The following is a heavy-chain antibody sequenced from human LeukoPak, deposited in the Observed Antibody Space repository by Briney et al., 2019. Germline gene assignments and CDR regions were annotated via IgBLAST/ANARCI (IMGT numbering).Heavy chain of an antibody. V-gene: IGHV3-30-3*01. CDR1: GFTFSSHA. J-gene: IGHJ3*02. Sequence: PGGSLRLSCSASGFTFSSHAMHWVRQAPGKGLEWVAVMSYDGSNKYYADSVKGRFTISSDNSKNTLYLQMNSLRSEDTAVYYCARGHGGIVVVVRDAFDIWGQGTMVIVSS. D-gene: IGHD2-15*01. CDR3: ARGHGGIVVVVRDAFDI. CDR2: MSYDGSNK.